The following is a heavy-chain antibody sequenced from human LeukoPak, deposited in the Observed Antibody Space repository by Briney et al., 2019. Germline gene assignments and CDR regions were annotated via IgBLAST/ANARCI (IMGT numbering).Heavy chain of an antibody. Sequence: SETLSLTCTVSGDSISSHYWSWIRQPAGGGLEWIGRISVSDGTNYTPSLRSRVTMSTDASKNQFSLEVSSVTAADTAVYYCARGPYCSGGSCLCGIRPGPYYYYGMDVWGQGTTVTVSS. J-gene: IGHJ6*02. CDR1: GDSISSHY. CDR2: ISVSDGT. CDR3: ARGPYCSGGSCLCGIRPGPYYYYGMDV. D-gene: IGHD2-15*01. V-gene: IGHV4-4*07.